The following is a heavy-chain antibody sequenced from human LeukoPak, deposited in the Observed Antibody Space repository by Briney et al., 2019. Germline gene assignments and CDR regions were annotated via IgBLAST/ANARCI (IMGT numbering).Heavy chain of an antibody. CDR2: INHSGST. Sequence: SETLSLTCAVYGGSFSGYYWSWIRQPPGKGLEWIGEINHSGSTNYNPSLKSRVTISVDTSKNQFSLKLSSVTAADTAVYYCARSPTYYYDSSGYYYYFDYWGQGTLVTVSS. V-gene: IGHV4-34*01. J-gene: IGHJ4*02. CDR1: GGSFSGYY. CDR3: ARSPTYYYDSSGYYYYFDY. D-gene: IGHD3-22*01.